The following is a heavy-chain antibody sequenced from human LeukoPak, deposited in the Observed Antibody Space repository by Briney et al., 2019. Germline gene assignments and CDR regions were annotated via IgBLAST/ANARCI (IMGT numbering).Heavy chain of an antibody. CDR3: AELGITMIGGV. J-gene: IGHJ6*04. V-gene: IGHV3-48*01. D-gene: IGHD3-10*02. Sequence: QPGGSLRLSCAASGFTVSSNYMSWVRQAPGKGLEWVSYISSGSSTIYYADSVKGRFTISRDNAKNSLYLQMNSLRAEDTAVYYCAELGITMIGGVWGKGTTVTISS. CDR1: GFTVSSNY. CDR2: ISSGSSTI.